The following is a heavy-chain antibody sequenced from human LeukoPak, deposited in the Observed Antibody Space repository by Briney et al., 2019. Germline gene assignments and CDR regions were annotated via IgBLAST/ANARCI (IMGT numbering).Heavy chain of an antibody. D-gene: IGHD1-1*01. CDR1: GGSISSSSYY. CDR2: IYYSGST. J-gene: IGHJ6*03. CDR3: ARRSLIRGLERRKAYYYYMDV. V-gene: IGHV4-39*07. Sequence: PSEPLSLTCTVSGGSISSSSYYWGWIRQPPGKGLEWIGSIYYSGSTYYNPSLKSRVTISVDTSKNQFSLKLSSVTAADTAVYYCARRSLIRGLERRKAYYYYMDVWGKGTTVTISS.